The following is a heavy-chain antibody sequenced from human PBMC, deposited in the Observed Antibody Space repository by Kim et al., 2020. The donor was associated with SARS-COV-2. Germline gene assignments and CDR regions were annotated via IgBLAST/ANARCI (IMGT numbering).Heavy chain of an antibody. CDR3: SVPYDILTGHNLWAFDI. Sequence: SVKVSCKASGYTFTYRYLHWVRQAPGQALEWMGWITPFNGNTNYAQKFQDRVTITRDRSMSTAYMELSSLRSEDTAMYYCSVPYDILTGHNLWAFDIWGQGTMVTVSS. V-gene: IGHV1-45*02. CDR1: GYTFTYRY. CDR2: ITPFNGNT. D-gene: IGHD3-9*01. J-gene: IGHJ3*02.